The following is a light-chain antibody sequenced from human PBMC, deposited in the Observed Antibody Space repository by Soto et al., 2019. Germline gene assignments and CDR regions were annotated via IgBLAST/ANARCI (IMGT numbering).Light chain of an antibody. Sequence: QPVLTQSPSASASLGASVKLTCTLSSGHSRYAIAWHQQQPEKGPRYLMKLNSDGSHTKGDGIPDRFSGSSSGAERYLTISSLQSDDEADYYCQTWGAGIVVFGGGTKLTVL. V-gene: IGLV4-69*01. J-gene: IGLJ2*01. CDR2: LNSDGSH. CDR3: QTWGAGIVV. CDR1: SGHSRYA.